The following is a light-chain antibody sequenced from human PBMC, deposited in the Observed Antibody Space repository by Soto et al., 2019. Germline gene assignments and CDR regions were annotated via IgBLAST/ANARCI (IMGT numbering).Light chain of an antibody. V-gene: IGKV3-20*01. CDR3: QQYGTSPCT. CDR1: QSVTSNS. Sequence: EIVLTQSPDTLSLSSGERATLSCRASQSVTSNSLAWYQQRPGQAPRLLIYGTSSRATGIPDRFSGSGSGTDFTLISSRLEPEDFAMYYCQQYGTSPCTFGQGTRLEI. CDR2: GTS. J-gene: IGKJ2*02.